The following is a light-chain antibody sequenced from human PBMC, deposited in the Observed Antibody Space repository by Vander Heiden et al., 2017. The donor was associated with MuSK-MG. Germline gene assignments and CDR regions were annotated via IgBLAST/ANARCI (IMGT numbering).Light chain of an antibody. Sequence: QMTQSPSTLYASVGDRVIITCRATRSISRCLAWYQEKPGEAPRLLIYKASNLESGVSSRFSGSGSGTEFTLTITSLQPDDSATYYCHHDNNYRFTFGQGTKVDIK. CDR1: RSISRC. CDR2: KAS. V-gene: IGKV1-5*03. J-gene: IGKJ1*01. CDR3: HHDNNYRFT.